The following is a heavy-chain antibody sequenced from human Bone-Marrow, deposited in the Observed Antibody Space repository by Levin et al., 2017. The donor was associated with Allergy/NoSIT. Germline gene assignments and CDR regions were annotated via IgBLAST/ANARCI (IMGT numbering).Heavy chain of an antibody. J-gene: IGHJ4*02. Sequence: GESLKISCQSSGYSFTKDWIAWVRPMPGTGLEWRGIIYPGDSNTRYSPSFQGQVTISADKSISTVYLQWSSLKASDTAIYYCAKARDNYYGSGSDPPYYWGQGTLVTVSS. CDR1: GYSFTKDW. CDR2: IYPGDSNT. CDR3: AKARDNYYGSGSDPPYY. D-gene: IGHD3-10*01. V-gene: IGHV5-51*01.